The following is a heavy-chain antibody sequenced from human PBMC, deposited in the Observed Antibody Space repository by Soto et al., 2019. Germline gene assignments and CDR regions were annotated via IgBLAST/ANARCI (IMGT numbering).Heavy chain of an antibody. CDR3: ARERLPRDGYYPLDY. J-gene: IGHJ4*02. Sequence: ASVKVSCKASGYTFTSYPMHWVRQAPGQRLEWMGWINAGNGNTKYSQKFQDRVTITRDTSASTAYMELSSLRSEDTAVYYCARERLPRDGYYPLDYWGQGTLVTVSS. CDR2: INAGNGNT. CDR1: GYTFTSYP. D-gene: IGHD3-22*01. V-gene: IGHV1-3*01.